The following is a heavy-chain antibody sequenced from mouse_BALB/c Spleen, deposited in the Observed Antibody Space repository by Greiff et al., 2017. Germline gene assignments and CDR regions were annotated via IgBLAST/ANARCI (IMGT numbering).Heavy chain of an antibody. Sequence: VQLQQSGPGLVAPSQSLSITCTVSGFSLTSYGVHWVRQPPGKGLEWLGVIWAGGSTNYNSALMSRLSISKDNSKSQVFLKMNSLQTDDTAMYYCARDLAYYRYDGSMDYWGQGTSVTVSS. CDR2: IWAGGST. D-gene: IGHD2-14*01. CDR3: ARDLAYYRYDGSMDY. V-gene: IGHV2-9*02. CDR1: GFSLTSYG. J-gene: IGHJ4*01.